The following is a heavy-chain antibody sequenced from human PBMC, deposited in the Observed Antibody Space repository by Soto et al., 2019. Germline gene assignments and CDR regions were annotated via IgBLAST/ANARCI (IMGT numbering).Heavy chain of an antibody. CDR2: ISGSGSNT. J-gene: IGHJ6*02. CDR1: GFTSSSYA. D-gene: IGHD3-9*01. CDR3: AKALRYFDWLFRPWNAMDV. V-gene: IGHV3-23*01. Sequence: GGSLRLSCAASGFTSSSYAMSWVRQAPGKGLEWVSAISGSGSNTYYADSVKGRFTISRDNSKSTLFLQMNSLRAEDTAVYYCAKALRYFDWLFRPWNAMDVWGQGTTVTVSS.